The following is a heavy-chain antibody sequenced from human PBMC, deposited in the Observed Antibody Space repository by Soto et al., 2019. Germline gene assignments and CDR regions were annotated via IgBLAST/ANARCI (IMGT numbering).Heavy chain of an antibody. CDR3: ARDTTPYCGGDCYGGYYYYGMDV. CDR1: GFTFSGYG. CDR2: IWYDGSNK. D-gene: IGHD2-21*02. V-gene: IGHV3-33*01. Sequence: GGSLRLSCAASGFTFSGYGMHWVRQAPGKGLEWVALIWYDGSNKYYEDSVKGRFTISRDNSKNTLYLQTNSLRAEDTAVYYCARDTTPYCGGDCYGGYYYYGMDVWGQGTTVTVSS. J-gene: IGHJ6*02.